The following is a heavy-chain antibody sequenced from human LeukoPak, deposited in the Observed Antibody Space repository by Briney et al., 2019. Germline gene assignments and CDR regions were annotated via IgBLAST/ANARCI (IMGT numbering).Heavy chain of an antibody. V-gene: IGHV6-1*01. D-gene: IGHD2-15*01. J-gene: IGHJ4*02. CDR1: GDSVSSNIAV. CDR3: AGVCGTGAIGCSH. Sequence: SQTLSLTCVISGDSVSSNIAVWNWIRQSPSRGLEWLGRTFYRSKWGNDYAPSVKGRITISPGTSKNQFSLQLDSVTPEDTAVYYCAGVCGTGAIGCSHWGQGTLVTVSS. CDR2: TFYRSKWGN.